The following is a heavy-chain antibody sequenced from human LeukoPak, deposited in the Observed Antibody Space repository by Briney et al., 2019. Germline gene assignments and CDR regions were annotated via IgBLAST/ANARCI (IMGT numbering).Heavy chain of an antibody. Sequence: PSETPSLTCAVYGGSFSGYYWSWIRQPPGKGLEWIGEINHSGSTNYNPSLKSRVTISVDTSKNQFSLKLSSVTAADTAVYYCARGQRVVATIFHYYYYYYMDVWGKGTTVTVSS. D-gene: IGHD5-12*01. V-gene: IGHV4-34*01. CDR1: GGSFSGYY. CDR3: ARGQRVVATIFHYYYYYYMDV. J-gene: IGHJ6*03. CDR2: INHSGST.